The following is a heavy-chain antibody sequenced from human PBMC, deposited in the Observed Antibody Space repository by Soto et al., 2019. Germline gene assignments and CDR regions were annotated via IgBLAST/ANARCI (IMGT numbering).Heavy chain of an antibody. J-gene: IGHJ6*02. CDR3: ATSSRFTIFGVVMEQAYYYYYGMDV. Sequence: ASVKVSCKVSGYTLTELSMHWVRQAPGKGLEWMGGFDPEDGETIYAQKFQGRVTMTEDTSTDTAYMELSSLRSEDTAVYYCATSSRFTIFGVVMEQAYYYYYGMDVWGQGTTVTVSS. CDR2: FDPEDGET. CDR1: GYTLTELS. D-gene: IGHD3-3*01. V-gene: IGHV1-24*01.